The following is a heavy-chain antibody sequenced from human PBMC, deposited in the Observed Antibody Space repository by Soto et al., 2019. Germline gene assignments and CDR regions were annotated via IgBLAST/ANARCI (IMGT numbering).Heavy chain of an antibody. V-gene: IGHV1-69*01. D-gene: IGHD3-22*01. CDR3: ARAPPNYYDSSGYYLGNWFDP. CDR2: IIPIFGTA. CDR1: GGTFSSYA. J-gene: IGHJ5*02. Sequence: QVQLVQSGAEVQKPGSSVKVSCKASGGTFSSYAISWVRQAPGQGLEWMGGIIPIFGTANYAQKFQGRVTITADESTSTAYMELSSLRSEDTAVYYCARAPPNYYDSSGYYLGNWFDPWGQGTLVTVSS.